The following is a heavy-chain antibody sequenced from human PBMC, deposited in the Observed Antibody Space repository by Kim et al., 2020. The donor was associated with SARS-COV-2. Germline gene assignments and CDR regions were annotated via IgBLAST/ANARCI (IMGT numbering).Heavy chain of an antibody. D-gene: IGHD6-19*01. Sequence: SETLSLTCAVYGGSFSGYYWSWIRKPQGTGQEWIGEINHSESTNYNQSLKRRVTISVDTSKHQFSLTLSSVTAADTDVYYCARGGWYSSGWYSKNRFGPWGQRTLVTVSS. CDR1: GGSFSGYY. V-gene: IGHV4-34*01. CDR3: ARGGWYSSGWYSKNRFGP. J-gene: IGHJ5*02. CDR2: INHSEST.